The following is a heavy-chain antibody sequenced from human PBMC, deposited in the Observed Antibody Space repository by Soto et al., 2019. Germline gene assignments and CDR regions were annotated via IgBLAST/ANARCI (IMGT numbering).Heavy chain of an antibody. CDR2: INHSGST. D-gene: IGHD3-16*01. Sequence: SETLSLTCAVYGGSFSDNYWSWIRQPPGKGLEWLGEINHSGSTNHNPSLKSRVTILADTSKKQFSLKLSSVTAADTAVYYCARGRGEIQGPWGQGTLVTVS. CDR3: ARGRGEIQGP. J-gene: IGHJ5*02. V-gene: IGHV4-34*01. CDR1: GGSFSDNY.